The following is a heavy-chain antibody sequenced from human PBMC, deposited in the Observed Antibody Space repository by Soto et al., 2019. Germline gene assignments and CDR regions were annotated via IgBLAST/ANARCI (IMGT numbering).Heavy chain of an antibody. CDR1: GFTFSSYA. D-gene: IGHD3-3*01. J-gene: IGHJ4*02. CDR2: ISGSGGST. Sequence: PLGSLRLSCAASGFTFSSYAMSWVRQAPGKGLEWVSAISGSGGSTYYADSVKGRFTISRDNSKNTLYLQMNSLRAEDTAVYYCAKALRFLEQPTFDYWGQGTLVTVSS. V-gene: IGHV3-23*01. CDR3: AKALRFLEQPTFDY.